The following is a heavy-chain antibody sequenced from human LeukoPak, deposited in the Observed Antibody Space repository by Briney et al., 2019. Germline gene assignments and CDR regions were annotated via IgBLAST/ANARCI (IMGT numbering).Heavy chain of an antibody. J-gene: IGHJ4*02. CDR2: ISSSGSYT. Sequence: GGSLRLSCAASGFTFSDYYMSWIRQAPGKGLEWVSYISSSGSYTNYADSVKGRFTISRDNARNSLYLQMNSLRAEDTAVYYCARVYCTSTSCYVAAAGFFDNWGQGTLVTVSS. D-gene: IGHD2-2*01. CDR3: ARVYCTSTSCYVAAAGFFDN. V-gene: IGHV3-11*03. CDR1: GFTFSDYY.